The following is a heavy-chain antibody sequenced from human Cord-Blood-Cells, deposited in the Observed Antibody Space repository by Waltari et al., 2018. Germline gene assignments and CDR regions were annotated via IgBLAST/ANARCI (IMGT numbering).Heavy chain of an antibody. Sequence: QVQLVQSGAEVKKPGSSVKVSCKASGGTFSSYAISWVRQAPGQGLEWMGGIIPIFGTATYAQKFQGRVTITADESTSTAYMELSSLRSEDTAVYYCAREASIQLWSRDYFDYWGQGTLVTVSS. V-gene: IGHV1-69*01. D-gene: IGHD5-18*01. CDR3: AREASIQLWSRDYFDY. CDR2: IIPIFGTA. CDR1: GGTFSSYA. J-gene: IGHJ4*02.